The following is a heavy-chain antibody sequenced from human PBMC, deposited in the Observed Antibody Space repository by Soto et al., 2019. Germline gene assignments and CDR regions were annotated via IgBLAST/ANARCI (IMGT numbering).Heavy chain of an antibody. J-gene: IGHJ4*02. D-gene: IGHD2-8*01. Sequence: PGGSLRLSCAASGFTFSSYAMSWVRQAPGKGLEWVSAISGSGGSTYYADSVKGRFTISRDNSKNTLFLQMNSLRADDTAVYYFAKAAGGNNGVCFPYWGQGTLVTVSS. V-gene: IGHV3-23*01. CDR2: ISGSGGST. CDR3: AKAAGGNNGVCFPY. CDR1: GFTFSSYA.